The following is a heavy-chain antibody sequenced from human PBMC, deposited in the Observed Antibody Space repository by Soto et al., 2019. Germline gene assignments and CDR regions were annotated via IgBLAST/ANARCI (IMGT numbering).Heavy chain of an antibody. V-gene: IGHV4-59*01. CDR2: IYYSGST. D-gene: IGHD2-15*01. J-gene: IGHJ4*02. CDR1: GGSISSYY. Sequence: SETLSLTSTVSGGSISSYYWSWIRQPPGKGLEWIGYIYYSGSTNYNPSLKSRVTISVDTSKNQFSLKLSSVTAADTAVYYCASNRPAAISVGVVAATYYFDYWGQGTLVTVSS. CDR3: ASNRPAAISVGVVAATYYFDY.